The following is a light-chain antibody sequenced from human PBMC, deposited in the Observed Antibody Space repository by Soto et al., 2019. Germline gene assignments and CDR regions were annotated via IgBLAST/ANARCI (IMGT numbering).Light chain of an antibody. CDR1: SGYIASDY. Sequence: NFMLTQPHSVSVSPGKTVTISCTRSSGYIASDYVQWYRQRPGSSPTTLIYEGNQRPSGVPDQFSGSIDSSSNSASLTISGLTTEDEADYYCQSYDGSNWVFGGGTKVTVL. J-gene: IGLJ3*02. CDR2: EGN. V-gene: IGLV6-57*01. CDR3: QSYDGSNWV.